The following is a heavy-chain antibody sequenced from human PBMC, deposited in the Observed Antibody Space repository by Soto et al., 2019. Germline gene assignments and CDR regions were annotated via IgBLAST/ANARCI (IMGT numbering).Heavy chain of an antibody. D-gene: IGHD3-10*01. V-gene: IGHV4-34*01. CDR3: ARGRIPAMVRGVISDY. CDR1: GGSFSGYY. J-gene: IGHJ4*02. CDR2: INHSGST. Sequence: PSETLSLTCAVYGGSFSGYYWSWIRQPPGKGLEWIGEINHSGSTNYNPSLKSRVTISVDTSKNQFSLKLSSVTAADTAVYYCARGRIPAMVRGVISDYWGQGTLVTVSS.